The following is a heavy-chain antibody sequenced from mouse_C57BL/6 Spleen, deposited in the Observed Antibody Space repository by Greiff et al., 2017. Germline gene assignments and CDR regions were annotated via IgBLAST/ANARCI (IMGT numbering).Heavy chain of an antibody. CDR2: IYPGDGDT. V-gene: IGHV1-82*01. Sequence: QVQLQQSGPELVKPGASVKISCKASGYAFSSSWMNWVKQRPGKGLEWIGRIYPGDGDTNYNGKFKGNATLTANKSSSTAYMPLSSLTSEASAVYFCSRYPGMDYWGQGTSVTVSS. CDR1: GYAFSSSW. CDR3: SRYPGMDY. J-gene: IGHJ4*01.